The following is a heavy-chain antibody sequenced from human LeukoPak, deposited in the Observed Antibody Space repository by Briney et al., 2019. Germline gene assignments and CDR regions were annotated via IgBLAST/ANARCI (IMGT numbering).Heavy chain of an antibody. CDR2: ISSDGSST. J-gene: IGHJ4*02. V-gene: IGHV3-74*01. D-gene: IGHD1-26*01. CDR1: GFTFSSNW. CDR3: ARGRPGNYFDY. Sequence: SGGSLRLPCAASGFTFSSNWMYWVRQAPGKGLVWVSYISSDGSSTNYADSVKGRFTISRDNAKNTLYVQMNSLRADDTAVYYCARGRPGNYFDYWGQGTLVTVSS.